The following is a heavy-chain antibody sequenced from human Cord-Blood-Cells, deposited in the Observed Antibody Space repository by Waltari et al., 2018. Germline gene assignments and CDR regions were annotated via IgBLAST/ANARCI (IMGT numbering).Heavy chain of an antibody. CDR1: GGSITSSSYY. V-gene: IGHV4-39*01. D-gene: IGHD4-17*01. CDR2: IYYSGST. Sequence: QLQLQESGPGLVKPSETLSLTCTVSGGSITSSSYYSGWIRQPPGKGLEWIGSIYYSGSTYYNPSLKSRVTISVDTSKNQFSLKLSSVTAADTAVYYCARRGATVTTIYWGQGTLVTVSS. CDR3: ARRGATVTTIY. J-gene: IGHJ4*02.